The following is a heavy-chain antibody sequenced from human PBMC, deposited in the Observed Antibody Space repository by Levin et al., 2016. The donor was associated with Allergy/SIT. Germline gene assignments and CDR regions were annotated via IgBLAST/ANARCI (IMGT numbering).Heavy chain of an antibody. V-gene: IGHV4-34*01. Sequence: GSLRLSCAVYGGSFSGYYWSWIRQPPGKGLEWIGEINHSGSTNYNPSLKSRVTISVDTSKNQFSLKLSSVTAADTAVYYCARARTDYWGQGTLVTVSS. CDR2: INHSGST. CDR1: GGSFSGYY. J-gene: IGHJ4*02. CDR3: ARARTDY.